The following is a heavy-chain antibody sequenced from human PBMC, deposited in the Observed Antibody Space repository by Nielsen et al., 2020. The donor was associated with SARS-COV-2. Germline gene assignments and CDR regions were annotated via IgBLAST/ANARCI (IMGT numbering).Heavy chain of an antibody. CDR1: GFTFSSYA. CDR3: ARDDLNYYDSVEGYYGMDV. V-gene: IGHV3-23*01. CDR2: ISGSGGST. J-gene: IGHJ6*02. Sequence: GESLKISCAASGFTFSSYAMSWVRQAPGKGLEWVSAISGSGGSTYYADSVKGRFTISRDNAKNSLYLQMNSLRDEDTAVYYCARDDLNYYDSVEGYYGMDVWGQGTTVTVSS. D-gene: IGHD3-22*01.